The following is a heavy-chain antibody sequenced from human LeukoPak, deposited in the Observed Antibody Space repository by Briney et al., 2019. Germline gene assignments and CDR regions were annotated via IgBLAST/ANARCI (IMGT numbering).Heavy chain of an antibody. J-gene: IGHJ4*02. CDR3: ARDPGRSTTGRFDY. CDR2: ISSTSAYI. CDR1: GFPFDSYT. D-gene: IGHD1-1*01. Sequence: GGYLRLSCAASGFPFDSYTLNWFRPAPGKGLAWVSSISSTSAYIYYADSVRGRFTISRDNAKNSLYLQMNSLRAEDTAVFYCARDPGRSTTGRFDYWGQGTLVTVSS. V-gene: IGHV3-21*01.